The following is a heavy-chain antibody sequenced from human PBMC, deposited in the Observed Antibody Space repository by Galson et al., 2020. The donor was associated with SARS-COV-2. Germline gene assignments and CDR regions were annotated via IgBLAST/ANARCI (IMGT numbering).Heavy chain of an antibody. J-gene: IGHJ5*02. CDR2: IKEDGSEK. CDR1: GFTFSSYW. CDR3: ATGGARFNP. V-gene: IGHV3-7*01. D-gene: IGHD1-26*01. Sequence: GGSLRISCAASGFTFSSYWLTWVRQAPGKGLEWVANIKEDGSEKYYVDSVKGRFTISRDNAKNSLYLQMNSLRVEDTAVYYCATGGARFNPWGQGTLVTVSS.